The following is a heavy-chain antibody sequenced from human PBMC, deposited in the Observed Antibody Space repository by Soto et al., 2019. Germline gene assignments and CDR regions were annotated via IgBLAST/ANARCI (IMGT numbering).Heavy chain of an antibody. CDR3: AKDDSWNYDGGAFDI. CDR1: GFTFTSYA. J-gene: IGHJ3*02. V-gene: IGHV3-30-3*01. Sequence: PGGSLRLSCAASGFTFTSYAMHWVRQAPGKGLEWVAVISYDGSNKYYGDSVKGRFTISRDNSKNTLYLQMNSLRAEDTAVYYCAKDDSWNYDGGAFDIWGQGSMVTVSS. D-gene: IGHD1-7*01. CDR2: ISYDGSNK.